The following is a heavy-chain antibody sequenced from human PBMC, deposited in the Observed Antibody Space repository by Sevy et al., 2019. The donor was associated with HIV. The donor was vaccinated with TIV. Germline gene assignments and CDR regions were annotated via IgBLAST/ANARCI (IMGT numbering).Heavy chain of an antibody. D-gene: IGHD6-19*01. CDR2: ISDSGTNK. J-gene: IGHJ4*02. V-gene: IGHV3-30-3*01. CDR3: ARGGIAVAGTQGY. CDR1: GFTFSTFA. Sequence: GGSLRLSCAASGFTFSTFAMHWVRLAPVKGLEWVAAISDSGTNKDYADSVKGRFTISRDNSKNTLYVQMNSLRAEDSAVYYSARGGIAVAGTQGYWGQGTLVTVSS.